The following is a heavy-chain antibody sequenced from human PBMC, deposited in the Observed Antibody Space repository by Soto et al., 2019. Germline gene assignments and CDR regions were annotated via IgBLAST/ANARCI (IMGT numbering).Heavy chain of an antibody. J-gene: IGHJ4*02. Sequence: ASVKVSCKASGYNFTSYGVSWVRQAPGQGLEWMGLVNANSGNTSYVQKFQGRVTMSRDTSTTTVYMELSSLRFEDTAVYYCAKGVTQTGGFGYWGQGTLVTVSS. V-gene: IGHV1-18*01. D-gene: IGHD3-10*01. CDR2: VNANSGNT. CDR3: AKGVTQTGGFGY. CDR1: GYNFTSYG.